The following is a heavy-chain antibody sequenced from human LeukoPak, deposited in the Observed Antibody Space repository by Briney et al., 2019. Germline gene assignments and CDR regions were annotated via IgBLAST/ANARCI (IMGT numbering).Heavy chain of an antibody. J-gene: IGHJ6*03. CDR1: GYSISSGYY. Sequence: SETLSLTCTVSGYSISSGYYWGWIRQPPGKGLEWIGSIYRSGSTYYNPSLKSRVTISVDTSKNQFSLKLSSVTAADTAVYYCARVLGRRRGAPGNYYYYYYMDVWGKGTTVTISS. CDR2: IYRSGST. V-gene: IGHV4-38-2*02. CDR3: ARVLGRRRGAPGNYYYYYYMDV. D-gene: IGHD3-10*01.